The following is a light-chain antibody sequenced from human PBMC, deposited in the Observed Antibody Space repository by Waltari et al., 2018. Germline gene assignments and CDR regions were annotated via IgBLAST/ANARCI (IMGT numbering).Light chain of an antibody. J-gene: IGLJ2*01. CDR1: SSDIGGYNY. CDR2: DVS. Sequence: QSALTQPASVSGSPGQSITISCTGTSSDIGGYNYVSWYQQHPGKAPKLMIYDVSNRPSGVSNRVSGSKSDNTASLTISGLQAEDEADYYCSSYTSGSTLGVFGGGTKLTVL. V-gene: IGLV2-14*03. CDR3: SSYTSGSTLGV.